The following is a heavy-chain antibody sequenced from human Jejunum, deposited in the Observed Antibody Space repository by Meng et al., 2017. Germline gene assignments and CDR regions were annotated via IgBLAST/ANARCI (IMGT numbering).Heavy chain of an antibody. CDR1: GFTFSDYH. D-gene: IGHD5-18*01. J-gene: IGHJ6*02. V-gene: IGHV3-11*01. CDR3: ARGYAYGADYYPALDV. Sequence: GGSLRLSCAASGFTFSDYHMSWIRQAPGKGLEWISYISDSGSTIYYADSVKGRFTISRDNAKNSLYLQMYSLRAEDTAVYYCARGYAYGADYYPALDVWGQGTTVTVSS. CDR2: ISDSGSTI.